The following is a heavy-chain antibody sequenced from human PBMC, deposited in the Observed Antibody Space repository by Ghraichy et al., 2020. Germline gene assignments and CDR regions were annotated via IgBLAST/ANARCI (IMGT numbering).Heavy chain of an antibody. D-gene: IGHD6-13*01. Sequence: ASVKVSCKASGYTFTSYCMHWMRQPPVQGLEWMGIINPSGGSTSYAQKFQGRVTMTRDTSTSTVYMELSSLRSEDTAVYYCAREYSSSWYPRFDYWCQGTLVTAAS. CDR3: AREYSSSWYPRFDY. CDR2: INPSGGST. J-gene: IGHJ4*02. V-gene: IGHV1-46*01. CDR1: GYTFTSYC.